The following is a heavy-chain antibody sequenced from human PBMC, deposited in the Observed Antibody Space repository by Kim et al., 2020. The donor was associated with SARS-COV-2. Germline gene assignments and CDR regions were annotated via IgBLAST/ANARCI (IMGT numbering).Heavy chain of an antibody. J-gene: IGHJ4*02. Sequence: SETLSLTCTVSGGSISSSSYYWGWIRQPPGKGLEWIGSIYYSGSTYYNPSLKSRVTISVDTSKNQFSLKLSSVTAADTAVYYCARQFVWSGKYFDYWGQGTLVTVSS. CDR2: IYYSGST. D-gene: IGHD3-3*01. CDR3: ARQFVWSGKYFDY. CDR1: GGSISSSSYY. V-gene: IGHV4-39*01.